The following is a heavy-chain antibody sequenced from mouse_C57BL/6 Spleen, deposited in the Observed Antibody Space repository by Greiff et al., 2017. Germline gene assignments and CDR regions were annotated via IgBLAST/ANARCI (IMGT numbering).Heavy chain of an antibody. D-gene: IGHD2-5*01. CDR3: ARSSNYLYYYAMDY. CDR2: IYPGDGDT. Sequence: QVQLQQSGAELVKPGASVKISCKASGYAFSSYWMNWVKQRPGKGLEWIGQIYPGDGDTNYNGKFKGKATLTADKSSSTAYMQLSSLTSEDSAVYFCARSSNYLYYYAMDYWGQGTSVTVSS. V-gene: IGHV1-80*01. J-gene: IGHJ4*01. CDR1: GYAFSSYW.